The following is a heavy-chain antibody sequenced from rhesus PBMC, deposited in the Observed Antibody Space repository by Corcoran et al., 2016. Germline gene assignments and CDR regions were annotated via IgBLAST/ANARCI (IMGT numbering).Heavy chain of an antibody. CDR1: GGSFGSSH. J-gene: IGHJ4*01. D-gene: IGHD1-44*01. CDR3: ARIGNYNFDF. CDR2: IYGGGRTT. Sequence: QLQLQESGPGLVKPSETLSVTCSVSGGSFGSSHWSWIRQAPGRGLGWMGYIYGGGRTTNYNPSLKSRVTLSVDTSKNQFSLKLNSVTAADTAVYYCARIGNYNFDFWGQGLLVTVSS. V-gene: IGHV4-169*01.